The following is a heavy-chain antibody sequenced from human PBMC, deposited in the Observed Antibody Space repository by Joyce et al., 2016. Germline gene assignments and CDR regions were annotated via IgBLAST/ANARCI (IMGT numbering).Heavy chain of an antibody. CDR3: ARAIPGLTLGVGHFDY. D-gene: IGHD3/OR15-3a*01. J-gene: IGHJ4*02. CDR2: IFYSGNT. Sequence: QLQLQESGPGLVKPSETLSLTCTVSGGSISSSSYYWGWVRQSPEKGLEWIGSIFYSGNTYSNPSLKSRVTVSVDTSKNQFSLKLTSVTAADTAVYYCARAIPGLTLGVGHFDYWGQGTLVTVSS. V-gene: IGHV4-39*07. CDR1: GGSISSSSYY.